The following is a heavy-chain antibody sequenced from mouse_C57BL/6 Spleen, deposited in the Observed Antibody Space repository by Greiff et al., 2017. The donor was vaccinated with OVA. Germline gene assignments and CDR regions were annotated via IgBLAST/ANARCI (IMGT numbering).Heavy chain of an antibody. CDR2: INYDGSST. CDR3: ARVTYDYEEGYYAMDY. J-gene: IGHJ4*01. V-gene: IGHV5-16*01. D-gene: IGHD2-4*01. Sequence: EVKLVESEGGLVQPGSSMKLSCTASGFTFSDYYMAWVRQVPEKGLEWVANINYDGSSTYYLDSLKSRFIISRDNAKNILYLQMSSLKSEDTATYYCARVTYDYEEGYYAMDYWGQGTSVTVSS. CDR1: GFTFSDYY.